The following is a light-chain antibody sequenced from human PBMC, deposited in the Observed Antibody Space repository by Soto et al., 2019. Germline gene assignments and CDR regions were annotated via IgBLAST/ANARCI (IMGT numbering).Light chain of an antibody. CDR1: QSVSSY. CDR3: QQRSNWPPYT. V-gene: IGKV3-11*01. CDR2: DAS. Sequence: EIVLTQSPATLSLSPGERATLSCRASQSVSSYLAWYQQKPGQAPRLLLYDASNRATGIPARFSGSGSGTDFTLTISSLEPEDFAVYYWQQRSNWPPYTFGQGTKLEIK. J-gene: IGKJ2*01.